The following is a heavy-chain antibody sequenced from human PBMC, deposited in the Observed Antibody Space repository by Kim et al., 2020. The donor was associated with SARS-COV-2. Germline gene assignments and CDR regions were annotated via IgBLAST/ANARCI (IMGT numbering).Heavy chain of an antibody. J-gene: IGHJ4*02. D-gene: IGHD6-25*01. V-gene: IGHV3-15*01. CDR2: IKRKTEGGTT. CDR3: TTDLRWEIAAQFDY. CDR1: GFSFSNAW. Sequence: GGSLRLSCVGSGFSFSNAWMSWVRQAPGQGLEWVGRIKRKTEGGTTDYAAPVKGRFTISRDDSENTLYLQMNSLKTEDTAVYYCTTDLRWEIAAQFDYWGQGTLVTVSS.